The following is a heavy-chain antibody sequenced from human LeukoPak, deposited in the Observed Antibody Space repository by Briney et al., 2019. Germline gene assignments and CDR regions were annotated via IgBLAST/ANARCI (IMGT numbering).Heavy chain of an antibody. CDR2: ISYDGSKN. J-gene: IGHJ6*02. V-gene: IGHV3-30-3*01. CDR3: ARGRGGMDV. CDR1: GFTFSGFG. Sequence: PGGSLRLSCAASGFTFSGFGMHWVRQAPGKGLEWVALISYDGSKNYYADSVKGRFTISRDNSEDTLFLQMNSLRPEDTAVYYCARGRGGMDVWGQGTTVTVSS. D-gene: IGHD2-15*01.